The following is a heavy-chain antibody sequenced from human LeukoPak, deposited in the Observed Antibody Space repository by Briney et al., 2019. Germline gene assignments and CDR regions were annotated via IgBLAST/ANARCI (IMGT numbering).Heavy chain of an antibody. V-gene: IGHV3-74*01. D-gene: IGHD2-2*01. J-gene: IGHJ6*02. Sequence: GGSLRLSCAASGFTFSSYWMHWVRQAPGKGLVWVSRINSDGSSTSYADSVKGRFTISRDNAKNTLYLQMNSLRAEDTAVYYCARDVVLPAAMGGYYYYYGMDVWGQGTTVTVSS. CDR1: GFTFSSYW. CDR3: ARDVVLPAAMGGYYYYYGMDV. CDR2: INSDGSST.